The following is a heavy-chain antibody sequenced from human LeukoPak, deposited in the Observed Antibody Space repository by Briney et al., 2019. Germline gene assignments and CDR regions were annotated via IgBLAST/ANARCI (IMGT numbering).Heavy chain of an antibody. V-gene: IGHV4-59*01. CDR2: IYYSGST. Sequence: SETLSLTCTVSGGSISSYYWSWIRQPPGKGLEWIGYIYYSGSTNYNPSLKSRVTISVDTSKNQFSLKLSSVTAADTAVYHCARDSIGGYADYWGQGTLVTVSS. D-gene: IGHD2-8*01. CDR1: GGSISSYY. CDR3: ARDSIGGYADY. J-gene: IGHJ4*02.